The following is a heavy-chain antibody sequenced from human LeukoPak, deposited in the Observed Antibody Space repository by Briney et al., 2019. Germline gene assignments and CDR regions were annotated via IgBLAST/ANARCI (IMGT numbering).Heavy chain of an antibody. CDR3: AREYYDRSGYYVKVY. D-gene: IGHD3-22*01. CDR2: IYYSGST. Sequence: SETLSLTCTVSGDSISSYDWIWIRQPPGKGLEWIGYIYYSGSTNYNPSLKSRVTISVDTSKNQFSLKLSSVTAADTAVYYCAREYYDRSGYYVKVYWGPGTLVTVSS. CDR1: GDSISSYD. J-gene: IGHJ4*02. V-gene: IGHV4-59*01.